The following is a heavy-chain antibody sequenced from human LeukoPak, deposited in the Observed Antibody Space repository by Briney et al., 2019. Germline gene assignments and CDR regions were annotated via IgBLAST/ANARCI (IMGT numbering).Heavy chain of an antibody. J-gene: IGHJ4*02. CDR2: ISSSSYYI. Sequence: GGSLRLSCAASGFTFSTYSMNWVRQAPGKGLEWVSSISSSSYYIYCADSVRGRFTISRDNAKNSLYLQMNSLRDEDTAVYYCAKVTYGSGTYGAFDSWGQGTLVTVSS. CDR3: AKVTYGSGTYGAFDS. CDR1: GFTFSTYS. V-gene: IGHV3-21*01. D-gene: IGHD3-10*01.